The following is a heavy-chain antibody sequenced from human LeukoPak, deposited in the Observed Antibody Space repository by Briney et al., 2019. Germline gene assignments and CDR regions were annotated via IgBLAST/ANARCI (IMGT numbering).Heavy chain of an antibody. CDR3: ARCPSEVTIFGVVIIDYYYYYGMDV. Sequence: GRSLRLSCAASGFTFNHYGMHWVRQAPGKGLEWVAVIWYDGSNKYYGDSVKGRFTISRDNSKNTLYLQMNSLRAEDTAVYYCARCPSEVTIFGVVIIDYYYYYGMDVWGQGTTVTVSS. CDR2: IWYDGSNK. D-gene: IGHD3-3*01. J-gene: IGHJ6*02. CDR1: GFTFNHYG. V-gene: IGHV3-33*01.